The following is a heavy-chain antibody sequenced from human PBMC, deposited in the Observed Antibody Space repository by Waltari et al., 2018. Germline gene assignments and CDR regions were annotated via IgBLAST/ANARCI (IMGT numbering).Heavy chain of an antibody. CDR1: GYTFTSYD. D-gene: IGHD3-16*02. J-gene: IGHJ3*02. CDR2: MNPNSGNT. Sequence: QVQLVQSGAEVKKPGASVKVSCKASGYTFTSYDINWVRQATGQGLEWMGWMNPNSGNTGYAQKFQGRVTITRNTSISTAYMELSSLRSEDTAVYYCARSGVMITFGGVIVNAFDIWGQGTMVTVSS. CDR3: ARSGVMITFGGVIVNAFDI. V-gene: IGHV1-8*03.